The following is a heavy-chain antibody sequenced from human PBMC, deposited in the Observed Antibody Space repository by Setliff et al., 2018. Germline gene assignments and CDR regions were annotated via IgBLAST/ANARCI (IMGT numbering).Heavy chain of an antibody. CDR1: GYTLTNYY. CDR2: INPSGGLT. Sequence: ASVKVSCEASGYTLTNYYMRWVRQAPGQGLEWMGIINPSGGLTRYAQKFQGRVTMTRDTSTSTVYMEVISLRSEDTAVYFCARDRFYNSWSGTSITAPHDAFDIWGQGTMVTVSS. CDR3: ARDRFYNSWSGTSITAPHDAFDI. D-gene: IGHD3-3*01. J-gene: IGHJ3*02. V-gene: IGHV1-46*03.